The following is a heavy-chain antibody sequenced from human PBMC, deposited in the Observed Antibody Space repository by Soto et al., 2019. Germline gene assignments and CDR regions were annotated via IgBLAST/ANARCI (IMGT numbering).Heavy chain of an antibody. CDR3: ARSDPPSSGLPTYYYYTGMDV. Sequence: QLQLQESGPGLVKPSDTLSLTCTVSGVSIRSSSYYWGWIRQPPGKGLEWIGSIYYSGSTYYNPPIKSPVTISVDTSKTQFDLELSSVAAADTAVYYCARSDPPSSGLPTYYYYTGMDVWGQGNTVIFSS. CDR2: IYYSGST. CDR1: GVSIRSSSYY. V-gene: IGHV4-39*01. J-gene: IGHJ6*02. D-gene: IGHD3-22*01.